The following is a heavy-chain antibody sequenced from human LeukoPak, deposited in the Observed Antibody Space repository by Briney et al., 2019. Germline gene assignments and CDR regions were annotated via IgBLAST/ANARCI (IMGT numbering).Heavy chain of an antibody. V-gene: IGHV3-33*01. CDR3: ARLGSSWSFDY. CDR1: GFTFSSYS. Sequence: PGGSLRLSCAASGFTFSSYSMNWVRQAPGKGLEWVAVIWYDGSNKYYGDSVKGRFTISRDNSKNTVSLQMNSLRVEDTAVYYCARLGSSWSFDYWGQGTLVTVSS. J-gene: IGHJ4*02. CDR2: IWYDGSNK. D-gene: IGHD6-13*01.